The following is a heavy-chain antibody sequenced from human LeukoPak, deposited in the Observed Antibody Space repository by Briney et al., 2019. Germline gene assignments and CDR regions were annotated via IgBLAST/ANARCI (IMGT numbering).Heavy chain of an antibody. D-gene: IGHD6-19*01. CDR3: AKNSGWLAHFDY. Sequence: GGSLRLSCAASGFTFSSYAMSWVRQAPGKGLEWVSAISGSGGSTFYADSMKGRFTISRDNSQNTPYLQMNSLRAEDTAVYYCAKNSGWLAHFDYWGQGTLVTVSS. CDR2: ISGSGGST. J-gene: IGHJ4*02. V-gene: IGHV3-23*01. CDR1: GFTFSSYA.